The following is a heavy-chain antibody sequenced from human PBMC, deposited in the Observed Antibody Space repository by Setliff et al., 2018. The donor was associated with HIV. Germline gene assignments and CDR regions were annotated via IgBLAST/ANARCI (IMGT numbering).Heavy chain of an antibody. CDR3: ASSLAGRTDC. CDR1: GDSISSTSYY. CDR2: IYYSGST. Sequence: SETLSLTCTVSGDSISSTSYYWVWIRQPPGKGLEWIGSIYYSGSTYYNPSLKSRVTISVDTSKNQFSLKLSSVTAADTAVYYCASSLAGRTDCWGQGTLVTVSS. V-gene: IGHV4-39*07. D-gene: IGHD6-6*01. J-gene: IGHJ4*02.